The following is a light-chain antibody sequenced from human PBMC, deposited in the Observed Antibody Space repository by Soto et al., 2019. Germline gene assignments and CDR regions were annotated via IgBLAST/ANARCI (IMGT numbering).Light chain of an antibody. CDR3: QQYGRSPPFT. J-gene: IGKJ2*01. V-gene: IGKV3-20*01. CDR1: QSVSSTY. CDR2: GAS. Sequence: IVLTQSPGTLSLSPGERATLSCRASQSVSSTYIAWYQQNPGQAPRLLIYGASSRATGIPDRFSGSGSGIAFTLTISRLEHEAFAVYFCQQYGRSPPFTFGQGTKVEIK.